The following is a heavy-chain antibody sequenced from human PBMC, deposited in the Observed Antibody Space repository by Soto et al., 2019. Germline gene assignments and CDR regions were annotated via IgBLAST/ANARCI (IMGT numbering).Heavy chain of an antibody. D-gene: IGHD6-13*01. CDR3: ARAAGTPPPLHYYYYGMDV. CDR1: GASVDSAGYF. J-gene: IGHJ6*02. Sequence: SETLSLTCTVSGASVDSAGYFWTWIRQRPGKGLEWIGHINYSGSTDHTPSLRSRLMVSIDTSKNQFSLKLNSVTAEDTAVYYCARAAGTPPPLHYYYYGMDVWGQGTTVTVSS. V-gene: IGHV4-31*03. CDR2: INYSGST.